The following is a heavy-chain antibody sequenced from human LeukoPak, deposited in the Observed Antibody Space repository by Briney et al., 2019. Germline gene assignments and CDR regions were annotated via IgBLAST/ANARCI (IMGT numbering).Heavy chain of an antibody. CDR1: GASFDIYF. CDR3: ARDMGLGTDF. V-gene: IGHV4-59*01. J-gene: IGHJ4*02. D-gene: IGHD7-27*01. Sequence: SETLSLTCNVSGASFDIYFWNWIRQPPGRGLEWIGNLDYTGTTNYNPSLRSRVSMSLDASESQFSLKLTSVTTADTAVYYCARDMGLGTDFWGQGTLITVSS. CDR2: LDYTGTT.